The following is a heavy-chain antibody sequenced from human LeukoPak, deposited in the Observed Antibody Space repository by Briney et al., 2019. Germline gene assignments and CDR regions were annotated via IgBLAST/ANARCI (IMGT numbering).Heavy chain of an antibody. J-gene: IGHJ4*02. CDR1: RFTFGSYA. CDR3: AVQGSSSRDF. V-gene: IGHV3-23*01. CDR2: IGGSGHTT. Sequence: GGTLRLSCAASRFTFGSYAISLVPQAPGKGLEWVSTIGGSGHTTYYAASVKGRFTISRDNSKNTLCLQMNSLRAEDTALYYCAVQGSSSRDFWGQGTLVTVSS. D-gene: IGHD6-13*01.